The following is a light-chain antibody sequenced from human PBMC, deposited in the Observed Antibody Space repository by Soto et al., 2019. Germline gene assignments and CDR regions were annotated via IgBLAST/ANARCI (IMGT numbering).Light chain of an antibody. V-gene: IGKV1-39*01. CDR1: QSISSW. CDR3: QQSYSTPRA. Sequence: DIQMTQSPSTLSASVGDRVTITCRASQSISSWLAWYQQKPGKAPKLLIYAASSLQSGAPSRFSGSGSGTDFTLTISSLQPEDFATYYCQQSYSTPRAFGPGTKVDIK. CDR2: AAS. J-gene: IGKJ3*01.